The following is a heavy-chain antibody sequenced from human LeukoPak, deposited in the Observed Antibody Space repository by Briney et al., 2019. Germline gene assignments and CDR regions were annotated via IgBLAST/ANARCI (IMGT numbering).Heavy chain of an antibody. D-gene: IGHD3-10*01. CDR2: INHSGST. CDR3: AKSNGYGLIDI. Sequence: SETLSLTCAVYGGSFSGYYWSWIRQPPGKGLEWIGEINHSGSTNYSPSLKSRVTISLDTSRNQFSLKLNSVTAADTAVYYCAKSNGYGLIDIWGQGTMVTVSS. V-gene: IGHV4-34*01. J-gene: IGHJ3*02. CDR1: GGSFSGYY.